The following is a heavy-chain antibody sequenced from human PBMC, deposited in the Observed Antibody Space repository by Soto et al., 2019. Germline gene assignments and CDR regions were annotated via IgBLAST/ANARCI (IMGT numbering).Heavy chain of an antibody. CDR1: GFTFDYYW. CDR3: TGGCDPDY. J-gene: IGHJ4*02. D-gene: IGHD2-21*02. CDR2: LTTDGSHA. Sequence: EVQLVESGGGLVQPRWSLRLSCVASGFTFDYYWMHWVRQAPGEGLMWVSRLTTDGSHADYADSVKGRFTISRDNAKNTLHQHMSNLRAADRAVYYWTGGCDPDYWAKETVVAFCS. V-gene: IGHV3-74*01.